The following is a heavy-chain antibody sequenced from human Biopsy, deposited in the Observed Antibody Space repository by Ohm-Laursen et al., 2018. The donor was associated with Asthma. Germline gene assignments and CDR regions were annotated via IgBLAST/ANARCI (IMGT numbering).Heavy chain of an antibody. D-gene: IGHD5-24*01. Sequence: SSLRLSCSASGFNFHNYGMNWVRRAPGKGLEWVAQILFDGRKINYPDSVKGRFTISRDNSKNMVYLQMNSLRPEDTAVYYCAKDRVAERSYYFDYWGQGSLVSVSS. CDR3: AKDRVAERSYYFDY. CDR1: GFNFHNYG. CDR2: ILFDGRKI. J-gene: IGHJ4*02. V-gene: IGHV3-30*18.